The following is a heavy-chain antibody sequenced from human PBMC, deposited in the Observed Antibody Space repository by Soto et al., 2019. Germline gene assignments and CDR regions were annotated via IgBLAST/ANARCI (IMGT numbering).Heavy chain of an antibody. V-gene: IGHV4-39*07. J-gene: IGHJ4*02. CDR2: IYYSGST. CDR3: AREDHSGYEYYFDY. D-gene: IGHD5-12*01. Sequence: SETLSLTCTVPGGSISSSSYYWGWIRQPPGKGLEWIGSIYYSGSTYYNPSLKSRVTISVDTSKNQFSLKLSSVTAADTAVYYCAREDHSGYEYYFDYWGQGTLVTVSS. CDR1: GGSISSSSYY.